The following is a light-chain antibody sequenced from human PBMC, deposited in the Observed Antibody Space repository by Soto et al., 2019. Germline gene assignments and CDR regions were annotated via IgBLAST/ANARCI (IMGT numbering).Light chain of an antibody. Sequence: QSVLTQPPSASGTPRQRVTISCSGSSSKIGSNTVNWYQQLPGTAPKLLIYSNNQRPSGVPDRFSGSKSGTSASLAISGLQSEDEADYYCAAWDDSLNVLYVFGTGTKVTVL. V-gene: IGLV1-44*01. CDR2: SNN. CDR1: SSKIGSNT. CDR3: AAWDDSLNVLYV. J-gene: IGLJ1*01.